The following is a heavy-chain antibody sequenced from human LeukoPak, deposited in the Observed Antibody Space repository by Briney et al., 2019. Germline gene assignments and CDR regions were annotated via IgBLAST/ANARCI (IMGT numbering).Heavy chain of an antibody. D-gene: IGHD5-18*01. J-gene: IGHJ4*02. CDR3: TRIGGYSYGYFDY. Sequence: GGSRRLACTASGFTFGDYAMSWVRQAPGKGLEWVGFIRSKAYGGTTEYAASVKGRFTISRDDSKSIAYLQMNSLKTEDTAVYYCTRIGGYSYGYFDYWGQGTLVTVSS. CDR1: GFTFGDYA. CDR2: IRSKAYGGTT. V-gene: IGHV3-49*04.